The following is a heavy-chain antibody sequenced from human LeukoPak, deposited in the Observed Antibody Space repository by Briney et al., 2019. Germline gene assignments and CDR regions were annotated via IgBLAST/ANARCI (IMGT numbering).Heavy chain of an antibody. CDR1: VFTVSTNY. Sequence: GGSLRLSCAASVFTVSTNYMSWVRQAPGMGLEWVSDIYSGGSTKYADSVKGRFTISRDNSKNTLYLQMNSLRAEDTAVYYCAREASRDGYNDAFDIWGQGTMVTVSS. V-gene: IGHV3-53*01. J-gene: IGHJ3*02. D-gene: IGHD5-24*01. CDR2: IYSGGST. CDR3: AREASRDGYNDAFDI.